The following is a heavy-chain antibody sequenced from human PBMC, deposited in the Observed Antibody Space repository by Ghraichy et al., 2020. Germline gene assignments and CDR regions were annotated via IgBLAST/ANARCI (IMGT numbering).Heavy chain of an antibody. CDR3: ARDPTDYDYYYYGMDV. Sequence: SETLSLTCTVSGGSISSYYWSWIRQPAGKGLEWIGSIYTSGSTNYNPSLKSRVTMSVDTSKNQFSLKLSSVTAADTAVYYCARDPTDYDYYYYGMDVWGQGTTVTVSS. D-gene: IGHD3-16*01. J-gene: IGHJ6*02. V-gene: IGHV4-4*07. CDR1: GGSISSYY. CDR2: IYTSGST.